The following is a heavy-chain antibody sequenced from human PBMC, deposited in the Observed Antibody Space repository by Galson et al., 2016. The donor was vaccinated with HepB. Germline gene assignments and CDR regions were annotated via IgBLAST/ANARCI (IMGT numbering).Heavy chain of an antibody. CDR3: AGDPGYCTGGVCYFDY. V-gene: IGHV1-2*02. J-gene: IGHJ4*02. CDR2: SNPNTGGA. Sequence: SVKVSCKASGYRFTGYYMHWVRQAPGQGLEWMGWSNPNTGGANYAQKFQGRVTMTRDTSISAAYMELSRLRSDDTAVYYCAGDPGYCTGGVCYFDYWGLGTLFTVSS. D-gene: IGHD2-8*02. CDR1: GYRFTGYY.